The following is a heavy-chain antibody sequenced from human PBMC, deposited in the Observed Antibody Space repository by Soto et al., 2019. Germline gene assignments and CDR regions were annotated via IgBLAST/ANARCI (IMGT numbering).Heavy chain of an antibody. D-gene: IGHD6-6*01. V-gene: IGHV1-46*01. Sequence: GASVKVSCKASGYTFTTYYMYWVRQAPGQGLEWMGIINPSGGSTSFAQEFQGRVTMTRDTSTSTVYMELISLTSEDTAVYYCARDVGMASRPYLDYWGQGTLVTVSS. CDR1: GYTFTTYY. CDR2: INPSGGST. CDR3: ARDVGMASRPYLDY. J-gene: IGHJ4*02.